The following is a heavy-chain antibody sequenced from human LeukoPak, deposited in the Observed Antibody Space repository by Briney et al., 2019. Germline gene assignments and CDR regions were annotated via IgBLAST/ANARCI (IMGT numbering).Heavy chain of an antibody. CDR1: GFTFSSYW. V-gene: IGHV3-7*01. D-gene: IGHD3-16*01. CDR3: ARGSPMGSF. Sequence: GGSLRLSCAVSGFTFSSYWMSWVRQAPGKGLEWVANIKQDGSEKNYVDSVKGRFTISRDNAKSSLYLQMNSLRTEDTAVYYCARGSPMGSFWGQGTLVTVSS. J-gene: IGHJ4*02. CDR2: IKQDGSEK.